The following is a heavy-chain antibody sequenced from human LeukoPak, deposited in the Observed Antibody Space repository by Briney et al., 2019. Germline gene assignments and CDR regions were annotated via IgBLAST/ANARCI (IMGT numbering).Heavy chain of an antibody. Sequence: PSETLSLTCAVSGGSIGSYFWSWIRQPPGKTLEWIGYVSYSGSTNYDPSLKSRVTISVDTSKNQFSLKLTSVSAADTAVYYCARTRPGTGYFFDSWGRGTLVTVSS. D-gene: IGHD6-19*01. CDR1: GGSIGSYF. J-gene: IGHJ4*02. V-gene: IGHV4-59*01. CDR3: ARTRPGTGYFFDS. CDR2: VSYSGST.